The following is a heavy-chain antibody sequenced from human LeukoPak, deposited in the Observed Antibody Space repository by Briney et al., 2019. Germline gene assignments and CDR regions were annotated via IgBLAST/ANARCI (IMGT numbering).Heavy chain of an antibody. J-gene: IGHJ4*02. CDR2: IYHSGST. CDR1: GGSMSDSSYC. V-gene: IGHV4-39*07. D-gene: IGHD4-17*01. Sequence: TPSETLSLTCTVSGGSMSDSSYCWGWIRQPPGKGLESIGSIYHSGSTYYNPSLKSRVTISVDTSKNQFSLKLSSVTAADTAVYYCARDPRVFYGAIDYWGQGTLVTVSS. CDR3: ARDPRVFYGAIDY.